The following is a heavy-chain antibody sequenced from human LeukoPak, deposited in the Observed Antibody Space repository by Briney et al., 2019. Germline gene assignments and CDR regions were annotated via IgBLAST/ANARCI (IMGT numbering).Heavy chain of an antibody. J-gene: IGHJ4*02. Sequence: SETLSLTCTVSGGSINSGVYYWSWIRQYPGKGLEWVGSIFYSGSTYYNPSLKSRFTISVDTSKNQFSLKLSSVTAADTAVYYCAREYSDILTGYYLFDSWGQGTLVTVSS. CDR1: GGSINSGVYY. CDR2: IFYSGST. V-gene: IGHV4-31*03. D-gene: IGHD3-9*01. CDR3: AREYSDILTGYYLFDS.